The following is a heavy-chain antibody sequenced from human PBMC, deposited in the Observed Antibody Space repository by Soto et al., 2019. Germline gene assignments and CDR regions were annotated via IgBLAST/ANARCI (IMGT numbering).Heavy chain of an antibody. V-gene: IGHV4-31*03. Sequence: PSETLSLTCTVSGGSISSGGYYWSWIRQHPGKGLEWIGYIYYSGSTYYNPSLKSRVTISVDTSKNQFSLKLSSVTAADTAVYYCASGRIAVAGDYYYYYGMDVWGQGTTVTVAS. CDR1: GGSISSGGYY. CDR3: ASGRIAVAGDYYYYYGMDV. D-gene: IGHD6-19*01. J-gene: IGHJ6*02. CDR2: IYYSGST.